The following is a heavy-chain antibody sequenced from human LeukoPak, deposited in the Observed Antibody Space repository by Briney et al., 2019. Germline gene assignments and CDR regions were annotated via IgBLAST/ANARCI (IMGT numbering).Heavy chain of an antibody. CDR3: ARGYRLIPSY. V-gene: IGHV4-34*01. Sequence: PSETLSLTCAVYGGSFSGYYWSWIRQPPGKGLEWIGEINRSGSTNYNPSLKSRVTISVDTSKNQFSLKLSSVTAADTAVYYCARGYRLIPSYWGQGTLVTVSS. CDR1: GGSFSGYY. CDR2: INRSGST. J-gene: IGHJ4*02. D-gene: IGHD3-16*01.